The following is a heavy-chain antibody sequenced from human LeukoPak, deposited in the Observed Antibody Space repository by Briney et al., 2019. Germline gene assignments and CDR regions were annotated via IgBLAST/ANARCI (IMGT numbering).Heavy chain of an antibody. V-gene: IGHV3-33*06. J-gene: IGHJ4*02. Sequence: GRSLRLSCAASGFTFSSYGMHWDRQAPGKGLEWVAVIWYDGSNKYYADSVKGRFTISRDNSKNTLYLQMNSLRAEDTAVYYCAKDQARNYYDSSGFDYWGQGTLVTVSS. CDR3: AKDQARNYYDSSGFDY. CDR1: GFTFSSYG. CDR2: IWYDGSNK. D-gene: IGHD3-22*01.